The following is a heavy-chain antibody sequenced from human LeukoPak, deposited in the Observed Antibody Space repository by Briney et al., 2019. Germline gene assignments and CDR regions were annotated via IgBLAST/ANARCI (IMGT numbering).Heavy chain of an antibody. CDR3: ARGVLGYCSSTSCSSDAFDI. D-gene: IGHD2-2*01. CDR2: IYYSGST. CDR1: GGSISSSSYY. Sequence: PSETLSLTCTVSGGSISSSSYYWGWIRQPPGKGLEWIGSIYYSGSTYYNPSLKSRVTISVDTSKNQFSLKLSSVTAADTAVYYCARGVLGYCSSTSCSSDAFDIWGQGTMVTVSS. V-gene: IGHV4-39*01. J-gene: IGHJ3*02.